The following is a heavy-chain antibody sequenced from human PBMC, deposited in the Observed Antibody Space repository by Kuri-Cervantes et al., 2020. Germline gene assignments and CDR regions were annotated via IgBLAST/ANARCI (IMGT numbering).Heavy chain of an antibody. CDR3: AKRRRDGYNCLDY. D-gene: IGHD5-24*01. J-gene: IGHJ4*02. CDR2: ISGSGGNT. CDR1: GFTFSSYS. V-gene: IGHV3-23*01. Sequence: ETLSLTCAASGFTFSSYSMNWVRQAPGKGLEWVSAISGSGGNTYYADSVKGRFTISRDNSKNTLYLQMNSLRAEDTAVYYCAKRRRDGYNCLDYWGQGTLVTVSS.